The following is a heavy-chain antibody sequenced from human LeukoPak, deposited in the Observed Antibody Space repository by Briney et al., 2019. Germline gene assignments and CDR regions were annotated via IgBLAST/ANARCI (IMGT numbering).Heavy chain of an antibody. D-gene: IGHD6-13*01. CDR1: GGTFTSYA. V-gene: IGHV1-69*05. J-gene: IGHJ4*02. CDR2: IIPIFGTA. CDR3: ARDRISSSWPHLDY. Sequence: SVKVSCKASGGTFTSYAISWVRQAPGQGLEWMGRIIPIFGTANYAQKFQGRVTITTDESTSTAYMELSSLRSEDTAVYYCARDRISSSWPHLDYWGQGTLVTVSS.